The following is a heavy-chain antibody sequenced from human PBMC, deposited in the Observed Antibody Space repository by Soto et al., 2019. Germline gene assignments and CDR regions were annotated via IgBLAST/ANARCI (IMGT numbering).Heavy chain of an antibody. D-gene: IGHD2-15*01. Sequence: ASVKVSCKASGYTFTSYAMHWVRQAPGQRLEWMGWINAGNGNTKYSQKYQGRVTITRDTSASTAYMELSSLRSEDTAVYYCAREYCSGGSCPLYYGMDVWGKGTTVTVSS. CDR2: INAGNGNT. CDR3: AREYCSGGSCPLYYGMDV. V-gene: IGHV1-3*01. J-gene: IGHJ6*04. CDR1: GYTFTSYA.